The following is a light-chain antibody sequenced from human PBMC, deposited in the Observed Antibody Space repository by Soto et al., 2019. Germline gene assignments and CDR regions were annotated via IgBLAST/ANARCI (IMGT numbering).Light chain of an antibody. Sequence: AIRMTQSPSSLSASPGDRVTITCRASQGVSSYLAWYQQKPGKAPKLLIYAASTLHSGVPSRFSGSGSGTDFTLTISCLQSEDFATYYCQQYNSYPRTFGQGTKVDIK. CDR1: QGVSSY. J-gene: IGKJ1*01. V-gene: IGKV1-8*01. CDR3: QQYNSYPRT. CDR2: AAS.